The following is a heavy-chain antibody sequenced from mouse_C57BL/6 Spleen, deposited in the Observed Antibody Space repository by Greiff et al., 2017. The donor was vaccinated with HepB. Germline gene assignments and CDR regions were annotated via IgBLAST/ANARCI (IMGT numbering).Heavy chain of an antibody. CDR2: ILPGSGST. D-gene: IGHD2-1*01. CDR3: ARWDGNYRGSYWYFDV. CDR1: GYTFTGYW. Sequence: VKLMESGAELMKPGASVKLSCKATGYTFTGYWIEWVKQRPGHGLEWIGEILPGSGSTNYNEKFKGKATFTADTSSNTAYMQLSSLTTEDSAIYYCARWDGNYRGSYWYFDVWGTGTTVTVSS. J-gene: IGHJ1*03. V-gene: IGHV1-9*01.